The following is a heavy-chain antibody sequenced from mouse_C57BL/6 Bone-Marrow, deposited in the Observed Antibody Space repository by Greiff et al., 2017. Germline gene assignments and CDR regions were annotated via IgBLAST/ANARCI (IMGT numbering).Heavy chain of an antibody. J-gene: IGHJ2*01. D-gene: IGHD2-3*01. V-gene: IGHV5-4*01. CDR3: ARDNGYYGFDY. CDR2: ISDGGSYT. Sequence: EVQVVESGGGLVKPGGSLKLSCAASGFTFSSYAMSWVRQTPEKRLEWVATISDGGSYTYYPDNVKGRFTISRDHAKNNLYLQMSHLKSEDTAMDYCARDNGYYGFDYWGQGTTLTVSS. CDR1: GFTFSSYA.